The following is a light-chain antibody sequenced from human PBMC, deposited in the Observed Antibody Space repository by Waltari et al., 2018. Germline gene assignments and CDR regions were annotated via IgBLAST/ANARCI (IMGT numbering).Light chain of an antibody. Sequence: TVFTQSPATLSLSPGERATLSCRASQSVSSYLAWYQQKPGQAPRLLIYDASNRATGIPARFSGSGSGTDFTLTISSLEPEDFAVYYCQQRSNWPPTFGGGTKVEIK. CDR1: QSVSSY. CDR3: QQRSNWPPT. J-gene: IGKJ4*01. CDR2: DAS. V-gene: IGKV3-11*01.